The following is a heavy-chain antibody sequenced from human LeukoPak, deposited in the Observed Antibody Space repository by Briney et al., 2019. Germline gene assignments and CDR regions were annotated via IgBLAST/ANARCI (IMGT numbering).Heavy chain of an antibody. D-gene: IGHD6-13*01. CDR3: AREGWVMAAAGRGAFDI. Sequence: GGSLRLSCAASGFTFSSYSMNWVRQAPGKGLGWVSSISSSSSYIYYADSVKGRFTISRDNAKNSLYLQMNSLRAEDTAVYYCAREGWVMAAAGRGAFDIWGQGTMVTVSS. V-gene: IGHV3-21*01. CDR2: ISSSSSYI. J-gene: IGHJ3*02. CDR1: GFTFSSYS.